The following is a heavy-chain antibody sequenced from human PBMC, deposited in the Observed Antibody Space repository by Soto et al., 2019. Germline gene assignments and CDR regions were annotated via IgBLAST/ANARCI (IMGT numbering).Heavy chain of an antibody. CDR3: AKDPLSGSYFGWFDP. CDR2: ISGSGGST. V-gene: IGHV3-23*01. CDR1: GFTFSSYA. D-gene: IGHD1-26*01. Sequence: PGGSLRLSCAASGFTFSSYAMSWVRQAPGKGLEWVSAISGSGGSTYYADSVKGRFTISRDNSKNTLYLQMNSLRAEDTAVYYCAKDPLSGSYFGWFDPWGQGTLVTVSS. J-gene: IGHJ5*02.